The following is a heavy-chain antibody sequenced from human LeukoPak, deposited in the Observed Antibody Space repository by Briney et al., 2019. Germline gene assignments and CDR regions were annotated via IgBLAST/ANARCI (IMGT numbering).Heavy chain of an antibody. Sequence: GASVKVSCKASGYTFTGYYMHWVRQAPGQGLEWMGWINPNSGGTNYAQKFQGRVTMTRDTSISTAYMELRSLRSDDTAVYYCARDEMVRPYGSGLTPAEYFQHWGQGTLVTVSS. CDR1: GYTFTGYY. D-gene: IGHD3-10*01. V-gene: IGHV1-2*02. CDR3: ARDEMVRPYGSGLTPAEYFQH. CDR2: INPNSGGT. J-gene: IGHJ1*01.